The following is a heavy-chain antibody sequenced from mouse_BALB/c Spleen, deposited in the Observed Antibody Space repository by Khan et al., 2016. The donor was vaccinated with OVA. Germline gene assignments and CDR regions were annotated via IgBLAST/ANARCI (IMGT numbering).Heavy chain of an antibody. D-gene: IGHD2-3*01. CDR3: ARMDTTSLDY. J-gene: IGHJ2*01. CDR2: IYPGSGNT. CDR1: GYTFTDYY. Sequence: QVQLQQSGTELTRPGASVKLSCKASGYTFTDYYITWVKQRTGQGLEWFGEIYPGSGNTYYNANFKGKATLTADKSSNTAYMQLSSLTSEDSAVYFCARMDTTSLDYWGQGTTLTVSS. V-gene: IGHV1-77*01.